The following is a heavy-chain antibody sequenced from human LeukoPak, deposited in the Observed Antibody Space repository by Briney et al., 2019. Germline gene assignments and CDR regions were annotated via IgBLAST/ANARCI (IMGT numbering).Heavy chain of an antibody. V-gene: IGHV4-30-4*01. CDR3: ARPYYYDSRIDP. Sequence: SQTLSLTRTVSGGSISSGDYYWSWIRQPPGKGLEWIAYMYYSGSTYYNPSLKSRVTMSADTSKNQLSLKLSSVTAADTAVYYCARPYYYDSRIDPWGQGILVTVSS. D-gene: IGHD3-22*01. CDR2: MYYSGST. J-gene: IGHJ5*02. CDR1: GGSISSGDYY.